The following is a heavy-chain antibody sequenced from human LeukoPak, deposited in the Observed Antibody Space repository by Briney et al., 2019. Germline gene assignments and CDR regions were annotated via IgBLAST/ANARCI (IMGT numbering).Heavy chain of an antibody. Sequence: PGGSLRLSCAASGFTFSSYGMHWVRQAPGKGLEWVSVISYDGSNKYYADSVKGRFTISRDNSKNTLYLQINSLRAEDTAVYYCAKEGIAADCDYWGQGTLVTVSS. CDR2: ISYDGSNK. D-gene: IGHD6-13*01. CDR1: GFTFSSYG. J-gene: IGHJ4*02. CDR3: AKEGIAADCDY. V-gene: IGHV3-30*18.